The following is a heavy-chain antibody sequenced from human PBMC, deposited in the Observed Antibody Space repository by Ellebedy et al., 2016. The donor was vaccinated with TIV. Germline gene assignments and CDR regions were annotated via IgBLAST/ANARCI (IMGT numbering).Heavy chain of an antibody. CDR2: IIPILGIA. D-gene: IGHD3-10*01. J-gene: IGHJ4*02. Sequence: ASVKVSCKASGGTFSSYAISWVRQAPGQGLEWMGGIIPILGIANYAQKFQGKVTITADKSTSTVYMELSSLRSEDTAVYYCARGLGSYYVDYWGQGTLVTVSS. CDR3: ARGLGSYYVDY. CDR1: GGTFSSYA. V-gene: IGHV1-69*10.